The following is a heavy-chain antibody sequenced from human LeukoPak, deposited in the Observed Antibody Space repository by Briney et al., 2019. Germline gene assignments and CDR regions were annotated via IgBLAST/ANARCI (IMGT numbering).Heavy chain of an antibody. J-gene: IGHJ4*02. Sequence: SETLSLTCTVSGGSISSGSYYWSWIRQPAGKGLEWIGRIYYSGSTNYNPSLKSRVTISVDTSKNQFSLKLSSVTAADTAVYYRARDGDYGSGSYRWDYFDYWGQGTLVTVSS. D-gene: IGHD3-10*01. CDR2: IYYSGST. CDR3: ARDGDYGSGSYRWDYFDY. CDR1: GGSISSGSYY. V-gene: IGHV4-61*10.